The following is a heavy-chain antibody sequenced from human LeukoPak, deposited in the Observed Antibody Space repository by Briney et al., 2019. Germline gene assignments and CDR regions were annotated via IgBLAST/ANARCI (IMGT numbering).Heavy chain of an antibody. J-gene: IGHJ4*02. CDR1: GFSFSGHW. CDR3: ARGPNSNWSGLDF. Sequence: GGSLRLSCTASGFSFSGHWKHWARQLPGKGLVWVSRISPTGSTTSYADSVKGRFTVSRDNAKNTLYLQVNNLRAEDTAVYYCARGPNSNWSGLDFWGQGTLLTVSS. CDR2: ISPTGSTT. D-gene: IGHD6-6*01. V-gene: IGHV3-74*01.